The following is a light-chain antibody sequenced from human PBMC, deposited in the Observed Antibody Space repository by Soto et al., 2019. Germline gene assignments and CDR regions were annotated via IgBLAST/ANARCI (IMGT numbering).Light chain of an antibody. J-gene: IGKJ3*01. CDR2: AAS. CDR3: HQASSFPYT. V-gene: IGKV1-12*01. Sequence: DIQMTQSPSSVFASVGDTINITCRASHDIKNWLAWYQQKPGKAPKVLIYAASNLESGVSPRFSGSGAGTEFSLTISSLQTEDFATYFCHQASSFPYTFGPGTKVDIK. CDR1: HDIKNW.